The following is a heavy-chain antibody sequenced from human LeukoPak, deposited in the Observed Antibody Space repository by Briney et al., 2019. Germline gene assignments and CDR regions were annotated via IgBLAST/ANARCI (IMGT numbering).Heavy chain of an antibody. V-gene: IGHV4-4*07. CDR2: IYTSGST. Sequence: SETLSLTCTVSGGSISSYDWSWIRQPAGKGLEWIGRIYTSGSTNYNASLKSRVTISVDKSKNQFSLKLSSVTAADTAVYYCARDRGGCSGGSCYSYNWFDPWGQGTLVTVSS. CDR3: ARDRGGCSGGSCYSYNWFDP. J-gene: IGHJ5*02. CDR1: GGSISSYD. D-gene: IGHD2-15*01.